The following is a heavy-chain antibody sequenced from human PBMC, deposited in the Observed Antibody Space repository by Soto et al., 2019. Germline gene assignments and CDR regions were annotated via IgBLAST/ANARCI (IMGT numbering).Heavy chain of an antibody. Sequence: EVQLVESGGGLVQPGGSLRLSCAASGFTFSSYEMNWVRQAPGKGLEWVSYISSSGSTIYYADSVKGRFTISRDNAKNALYLQMNSLRAEDTAVYYCARGLERLTSYFDYWGQGTLVTVSS. D-gene: IGHD6-25*01. CDR2: ISSSGSTI. J-gene: IGHJ4*02. V-gene: IGHV3-48*03. CDR1: GFTFSSYE. CDR3: ARGLERLTSYFDY.